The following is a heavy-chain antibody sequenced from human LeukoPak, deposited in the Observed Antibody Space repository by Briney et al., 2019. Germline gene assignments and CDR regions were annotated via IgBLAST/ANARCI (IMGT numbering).Heavy chain of an antibody. Sequence: PSETLSLTCSVSGCSISPHHWTWIRQAPGEGLEWMGYIYYRGTTNYSPSLKNRLTMSVDTSKNQISLKLTSVTAADTAVYYCARIQPSCPGLGFCSFDIWGQGTLATVSS. CDR1: GCSISPHH. J-gene: IGHJ3*02. CDR2: IYYRGTT. V-gene: IGHV4-59*11. D-gene: IGHD3-3*01. CDR3: ARIQPSCPGLGFCSFDI.